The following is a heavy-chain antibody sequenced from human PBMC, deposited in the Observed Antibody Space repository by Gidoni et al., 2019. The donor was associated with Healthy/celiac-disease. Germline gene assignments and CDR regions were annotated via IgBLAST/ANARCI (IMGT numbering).Heavy chain of an antibody. D-gene: IGHD1-26*01. V-gene: IGHV3-23*01. CDR1: GFTFSSCA. Sequence: EVQPLESGGGLVQPGGSLRLSCAASGFTFSSCAMRWVRQAPGKGLEWVSAISGSGASTYYADSVNGRFTISRDNSKNTLYLQMTSLRAEDTAVYYCAKYGAIDPWGQGTLVTVSS. CDR2: ISGSGAST. J-gene: IGHJ5*02. CDR3: AKYGAIDP.